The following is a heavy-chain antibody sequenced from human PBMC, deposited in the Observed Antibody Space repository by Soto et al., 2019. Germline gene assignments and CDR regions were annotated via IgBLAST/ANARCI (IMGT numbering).Heavy chain of an antibody. V-gene: IGHV1-18*01. CDR2: ISAYNGNT. CDR1: GYTFTSYG. D-gene: IGHD2-2*01. J-gene: IGHJ6*03. CDR3: SREGKVVPAAIIGRPDYYYYYMDV. Sequence: GASVKVSCKASGYTFTSYGISWGRQAPGQGLEWMGWISAYNGNTNYAQKLQGRVTMTTDTSTSTAYMELRSLRSDDTAVYYCSREGKVVPAAIIGRPDYYYYYMDVWGKGTTVTVSS.